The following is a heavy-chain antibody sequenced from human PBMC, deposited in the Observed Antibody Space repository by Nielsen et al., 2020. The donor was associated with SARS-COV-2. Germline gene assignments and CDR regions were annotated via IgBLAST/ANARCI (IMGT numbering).Heavy chain of an antibody. V-gene: IGHV3-7*03. D-gene: IGHD6-13*01. Sequence: GESLKISCAASGFFFSEYYMGWVRQAPGKGLEWLANIKQDGSEKYYVDSVKGRFTISRDNAKNSLYLQMNSLRAEDTAVYYCARDWRIGAAAGEGFDYWGQGTLVTVSS. CDR1: GFFFSEYY. CDR2: IKQDGSEK. J-gene: IGHJ4*02. CDR3: ARDWRIGAAAGEGFDY.